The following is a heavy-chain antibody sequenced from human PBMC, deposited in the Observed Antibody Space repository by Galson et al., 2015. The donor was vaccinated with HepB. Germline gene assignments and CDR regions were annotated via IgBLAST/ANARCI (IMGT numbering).Heavy chain of an antibody. CDR2: IYYNGDT. CDR1: HGSINNYY. D-gene: IGHD5-12*01. J-gene: IGHJ4*02. V-gene: IGHV4-59*08. Sequence: SETLPLTCSVSHGSINNYYWSWIRQSPGNRLEWIGYIYYNGDTTYNPSLGYRVGMSVDTSVNQVSLWLTSVTAADTAVYYCARHPGRGSVGYAFDLWGQGTLVTVSA. CDR3: ARHPGRGSVGYAFDL.